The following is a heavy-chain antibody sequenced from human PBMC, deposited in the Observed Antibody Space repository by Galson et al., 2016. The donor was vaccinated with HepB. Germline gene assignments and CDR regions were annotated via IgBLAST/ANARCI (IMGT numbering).Heavy chain of an antibody. CDR3: ARDRGLASGGWFDP. CDR1: GFTLSNYY. Sequence: YLRLSCAASGFTLSNYYMHWVRQAPGKGLEWVSTISSSSKYIYYADSVQGRFTISRDIANNSLFLQMTSLRDEDTAVYYCARDRGLASGGWFDPWGQGTQVTDS. J-gene: IGHJ5*02. D-gene: IGHD6-13*01. CDR2: ISSSSKYI. V-gene: IGHV3-21*01.